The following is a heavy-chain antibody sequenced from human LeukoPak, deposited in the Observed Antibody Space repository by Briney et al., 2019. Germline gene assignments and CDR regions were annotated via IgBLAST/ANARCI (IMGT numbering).Heavy chain of an antibody. CDR3: AKERDYGPADY. Sequence: GGSLRLSCAASGFTFSSYSMNWVRQAPGKGLEWVSGLSGSGGSTDYADSVKGRFTVSRDNSKNTLFLQMNSLRAEDTAIYYCAKERDYGPADYWGQGTLVTVSS. CDR1: GFTFSSYS. J-gene: IGHJ4*02. CDR2: LSGSGGST. V-gene: IGHV3-23*01. D-gene: IGHD4/OR15-4a*01.